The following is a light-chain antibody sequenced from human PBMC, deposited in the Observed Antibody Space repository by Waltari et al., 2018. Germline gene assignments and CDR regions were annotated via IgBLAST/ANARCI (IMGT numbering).Light chain of an antibody. Sequence: QPVLTQPPSASGTPGQTVTISCSGSSPNIRKSFVNWYQPFPGTAPKILIFNNNNRPSGAPDRFSGSKSGTSASLAISGLRSEDEADYYCAAWDDSLSGRVFGGGTKLTV. V-gene: IGLV1-47*01. J-gene: IGLJ3*02. CDR3: AAWDDSLSGRV. CDR2: NNN. CDR1: SPNIRKSF.